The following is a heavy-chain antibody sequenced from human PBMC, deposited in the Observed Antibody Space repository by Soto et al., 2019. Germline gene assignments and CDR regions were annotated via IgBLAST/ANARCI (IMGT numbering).Heavy chain of an antibody. V-gene: IGHV3-48*02. J-gene: IGHJ4*02. CDR1: GFTFSNHG. CDR2: ISSSSSTI. D-gene: IGHD3-10*01. CDR3: AIGMLRGVDY. Sequence: EVQLVESGGGLVQPGGSLRLSCAASGFTFSNHGMYWVRQAPGKGLEWVSHISSSSSTIYYADSVKGRFTISRDNAKNSLNLQMDSLTDEDTAVYYCAIGMLRGVDYWGQGTLVTVSS.